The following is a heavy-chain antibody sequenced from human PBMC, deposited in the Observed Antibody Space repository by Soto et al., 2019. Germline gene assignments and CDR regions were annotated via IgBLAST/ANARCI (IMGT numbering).Heavy chain of an antibody. Sequence: QVPLVESGGGIVQPGRSLRLSCVASGFAFSTHGMHWVRQAPGKGLEWVAVIWSDGSKKYYADFVEGRFTISRDNSKNTLSLQMNSLRVEDTAVYYCVSGSPSNTVSWGQGTMVTVSS. CDR3: VSGSPSNTVS. J-gene: IGHJ1*01. CDR1: GFAFSTHG. D-gene: IGHD3-3*02. CDR2: IWSDGSKK. V-gene: IGHV3-33*01.